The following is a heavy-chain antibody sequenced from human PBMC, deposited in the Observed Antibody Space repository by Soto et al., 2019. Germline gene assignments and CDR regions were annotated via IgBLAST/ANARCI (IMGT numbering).Heavy chain of an antibody. D-gene: IGHD2-2*03. CDR1: GGSISSGGYY. Sequence: QVQLQESGPGLVKPSQTLSLTCTVSGGSISSGGYYWSWIRQHPGKGLEWLGYIYYSGSTYYNPSLTSRVTISVDTSKNQCSLKLSSVSAADTAVSYCARVGDGYCSSNSCYCACDIWGQGTMGTVSS. CDR2: IYYSGST. V-gene: IGHV4-31*03. CDR3: ARVGDGYCSSNSCYCACDI. J-gene: IGHJ3*02.